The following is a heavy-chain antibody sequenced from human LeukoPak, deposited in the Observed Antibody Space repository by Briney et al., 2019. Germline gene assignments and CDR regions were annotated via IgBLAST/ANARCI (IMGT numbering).Heavy chain of an antibody. CDR1: GGSISSSSYY. D-gene: IGHD1-26*01. J-gene: IGHJ4*02. CDR3: ARQVGSYYGY. CDR2: IYYSGST. V-gene: IGHV4-39*01. Sequence: SETLSLTCTVSGGSISSSSYYWGWIRQPPGKGLEWIGSIYYSGSTYYNPSLKSRVTISVDTSKNQFSLKLSSVTAADTAVYYCARQVGSYYGYWGLGTLVTVSS.